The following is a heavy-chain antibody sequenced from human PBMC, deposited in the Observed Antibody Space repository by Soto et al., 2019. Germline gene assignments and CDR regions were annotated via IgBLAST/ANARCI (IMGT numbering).Heavy chain of an antibody. CDR2: INHSGST. Sequence: QVQLQQWGAGLLKPSETLSLTCAVYGGSFSGYYWSWIRQPPGKGLEWIGEINHSGSTNYNPSLNSRVTIAVDTSKNQFSLKLSSVTAADTAVYYCARGIGVVVVAATVRSFDYWGQGTLVTVSS. V-gene: IGHV4-34*01. D-gene: IGHD2-15*01. CDR3: ARGIGVVVVAATVRSFDY. J-gene: IGHJ4*02. CDR1: GGSFSGYY.